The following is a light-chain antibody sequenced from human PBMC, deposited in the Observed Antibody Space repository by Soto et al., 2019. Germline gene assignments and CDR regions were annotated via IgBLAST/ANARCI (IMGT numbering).Light chain of an antibody. J-gene: IGLJ2*01. CDR2: DDR. V-gene: IGLV3-21*02. Sequence: SYELTQPPSVSVAPGQTARISCGGHNIGSKSVHWYQQKPGQAPVLVLYDDRDRPSGIPERFSGSNSGNTATLTISRVEAGDEADYHCQVWDGNGDPQVVFGGGTKLTVL. CDR1: NIGSKS. CDR3: QVWDGNGDPQVV.